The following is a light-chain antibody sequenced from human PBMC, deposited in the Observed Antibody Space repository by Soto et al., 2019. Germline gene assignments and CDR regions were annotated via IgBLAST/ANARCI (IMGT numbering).Light chain of an antibody. CDR1: QSIATY. CDR2: AAS. Sequence: DIQMTQSPSSLSASVGDRVTITCRASQSIATYLNWYQHKLGKAPKLLIYAASSLQTGVPSRFSGSGSGKDFTLTISSLQPEDFATYFCQQSYTIPITFGQGTRLEIK. CDR3: QQSYTIPIT. V-gene: IGKV1-39*01. J-gene: IGKJ5*01.